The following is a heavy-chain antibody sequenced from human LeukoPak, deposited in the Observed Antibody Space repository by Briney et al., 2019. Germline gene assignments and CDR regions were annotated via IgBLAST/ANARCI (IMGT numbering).Heavy chain of an antibody. J-gene: IGHJ6*02. CDR2: FDPEDGET. CDR3: ATDRGYSYGYYYYGMDV. Sequence: ASVKVSCKVSGYTLTELSMHWVRQAPGKGLEWMGGFDPEDGETIYAQKFQGRVTMTEDTSTDTAYMELSSLRSEDTAVYYCATDRGYSYGYYYYGMDVWGQGTTVTVSS. V-gene: IGHV1-24*01. D-gene: IGHD5-18*01. CDR1: GYTLTELS.